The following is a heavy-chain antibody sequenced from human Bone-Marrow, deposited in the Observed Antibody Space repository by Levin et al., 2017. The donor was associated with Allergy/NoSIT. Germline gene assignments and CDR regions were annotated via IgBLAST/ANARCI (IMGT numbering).Heavy chain of an antibody. V-gene: IGHV1-8*01. Sequence: ASVKVSCKTSGFTFTSYDINWVRQAPGQGLEWMGWMKPSSGDSDNTHYAQKFQGRVTMTRDTSTSTAYMELGSLTSEDTAIYYCAKSMSITARPIDSWGQGTLVTVSS. CDR2: MKPSSGDSDNT. CDR1: GFTFTSYD. D-gene: IGHD6-6*01. J-gene: IGHJ4*02. CDR3: AKSMSITARPIDS.